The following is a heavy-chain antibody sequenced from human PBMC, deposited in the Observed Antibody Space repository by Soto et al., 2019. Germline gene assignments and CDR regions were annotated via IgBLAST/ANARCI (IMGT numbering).Heavy chain of an antibody. D-gene: IGHD6-13*01. V-gene: IGHV3-23*01. CDR3: AKDAESISSSSWYDFLYYYYGMDV. CDR1: GFTFSSYA. J-gene: IGHJ6*02. Sequence: GGSLRLSCAASGFTFSSYAMSWVRQAPGKGLEWVSAISGSGGSTYYADSVKGRFTISRDNSKNTLYLQMNSLRAEDTAVYYCAKDAESISSSSWYDFLYYYYGMDVWGQGTTVTVSS. CDR2: ISGSGGST.